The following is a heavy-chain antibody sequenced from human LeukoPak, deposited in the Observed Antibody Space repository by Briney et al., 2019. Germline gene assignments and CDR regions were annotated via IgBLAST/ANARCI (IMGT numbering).Heavy chain of an antibody. CDR3: ARDFGPGGTSRLDY. CDR2: IYYSGST. Sequence: PSETLSLTCTVSGGSISSGGYYWSWIRQHPGKGLEWIGYIYYSGSTYYNPSLESRVTISVGTSKNQFSLKLSSVTAADTAVYYCARDFGPGGTSRLDYWGQGTLVTVSS. CDR1: GGSISSGGYY. J-gene: IGHJ4*02. V-gene: IGHV4-31*03. D-gene: IGHD2-15*01.